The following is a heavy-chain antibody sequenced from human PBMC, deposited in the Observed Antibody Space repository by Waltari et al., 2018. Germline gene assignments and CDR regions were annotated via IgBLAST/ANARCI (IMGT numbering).Heavy chain of an antibody. Sequence: QVQLVQSGAEVKKPGSSVKVSCKASGGTFSSYAISWVRQAPGHGLEWMGGIIPIFGTANYAQKFQGRVTITADESTGTAYMELSSLRSEDTAVYYCAREGGAMVRGVRAWYFDLWGRGTLVTVSS. CDR1: GGTFSSYA. V-gene: IGHV1-69*01. D-gene: IGHD3-10*01. CDR2: IIPIFGTA. CDR3: AREGGAMVRGVRAWYFDL. J-gene: IGHJ2*01.